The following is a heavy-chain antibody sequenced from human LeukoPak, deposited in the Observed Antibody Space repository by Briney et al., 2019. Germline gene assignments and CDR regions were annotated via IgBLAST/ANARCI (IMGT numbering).Heavy chain of an antibody. V-gene: IGHV3-21*01. CDR1: GFSINSYS. CDR3: ARLRDTVTSASDY. D-gene: IGHD4-17*01. CDR2: ISSSGGYI. J-gene: IGHJ4*02. Sequence: GGSLRLSCAASGFSINSYSMTWVRQAPGKGLEWDSTISSSGGYIYYADSVKGRFTISRDTAKNSLYLQMNSLRVEDTAVYNCARLRDTVTSASDYWGQGTLVTVSS.